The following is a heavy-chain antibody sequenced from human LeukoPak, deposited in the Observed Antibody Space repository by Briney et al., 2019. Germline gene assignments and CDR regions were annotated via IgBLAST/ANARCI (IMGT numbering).Heavy chain of an antibody. CDR1: GGTFSSYA. CDR2: IIPILGIA. D-gene: IGHD5-12*01. CDR3: ARGGYDPWGMDV. Sequence: GSSVKVSCKASGGTFSSYAISWVRQAPRQGLEWMGSIIPILGIANYAQKFEGRVTITADKSTSTAYMELSSLRSEDTAVYYCARGGYDPWGMDVWGKGTTVTVSS. V-gene: IGHV1-69*04. J-gene: IGHJ6*04.